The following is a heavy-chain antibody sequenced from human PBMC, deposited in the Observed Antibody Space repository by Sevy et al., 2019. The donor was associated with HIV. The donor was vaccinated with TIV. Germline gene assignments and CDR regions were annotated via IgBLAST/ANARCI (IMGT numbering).Heavy chain of an antibody. J-gene: IGHJ6*02. CDR1: GLTFSTYS. CDR3: ARDRDGSGSSGGYGMDV. Sequence: GGSLRLSCVDSGLTFSTYSMNWVRQAPGKGLEWVSSISSSSTYIYYAASVKGRFTISRDNAKKSLYLQMNSLRAEDTAVYYCARDRDGSGSSGGYGMDVWGQGTTVTVSS. CDR2: ISSSSTYI. V-gene: IGHV3-21*01. D-gene: IGHD3-10*01.